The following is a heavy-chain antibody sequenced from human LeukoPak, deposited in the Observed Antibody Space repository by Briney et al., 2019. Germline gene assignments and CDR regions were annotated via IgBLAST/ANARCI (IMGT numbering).Heavy chain of an antibody. CDR2: ISGGGETT. J-gene: IGHJ4*02. D-gene: IGHD4-17*01. Sequence: GGSLRLSCAASGSTFNNYAMNWVRQAPGKGLKWVPSISGGGETTYYADSAKGRFTISRDNSQNTLYLQMNSLRAEDTAVYYCARDYADYVGYFFFDYWGQGTLVTVSS. V-gene: IGHV3-23*01. CDR3: ARDYADYVGYFFFDY. CDR1: GSTFNNYA.